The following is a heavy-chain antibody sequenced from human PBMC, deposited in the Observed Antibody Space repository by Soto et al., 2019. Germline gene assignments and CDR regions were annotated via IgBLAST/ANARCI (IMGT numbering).Heavy chain of an antibody. V-gene: IGHV4-31*03. CDR3: ARWPHLEPRFDY. CDR1: GGSISSGDYS. D-gene: IGHD1-1*01. J-gene: IGHJ4*02. Sequence: SETLSLTCTVSGGSISSGDYSWSWIRQHPGKGLEWIGYIYYSGSTYYNPSLKSRVTISVDTSKNQFSLKLSSVTAADTAVYYRARWPHLEPRFDYWGQGTLVTVSS. CDR2: IYYSGST.